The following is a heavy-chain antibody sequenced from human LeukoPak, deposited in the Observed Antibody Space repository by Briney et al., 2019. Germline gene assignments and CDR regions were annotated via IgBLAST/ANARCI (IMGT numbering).Heavy chain of an antibody. J-gene: IGHJ6*02. CDR1: GGTFSSYA. D-gene: IGHD1-14*01. Sequence: SVKVSCKASGGTFSSYAISWLRQAPGQGLEWMGRIIPILGIANYAQKFQGRVTITADKSTSTAYMELSSLRSEDTAVYYCARDGGIRGYYGMDVWGQGTTVTVSS. V-gene: IGHV1-69*04. CDR3: ARDGGIRGYYGMDV. CDR2: IIPILGIA.